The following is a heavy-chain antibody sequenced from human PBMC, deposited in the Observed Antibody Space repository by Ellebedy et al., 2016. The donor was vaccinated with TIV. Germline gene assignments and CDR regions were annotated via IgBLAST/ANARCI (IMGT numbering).Heavy chain of an antibody. Sequence: PGGSLRLSCIASGFSFRSYWMAWVRQAPGKGLEWVADIRQEGDVKYYADSVKGRFTVSRDHAQNSLYLQMNSLRFEDTAVYYCARRASYGDYAVQVNSWFDPWGQGTLVTVFS. CDR2: IRQEGDVK. V-gene: IGHV3-7*01. J-gene: IGHJ5*02. D-gene: IGHD4-17*01. CDR1: GFSFRSYW. CDR3: ARRASYGDYAVQVNSWFDP.